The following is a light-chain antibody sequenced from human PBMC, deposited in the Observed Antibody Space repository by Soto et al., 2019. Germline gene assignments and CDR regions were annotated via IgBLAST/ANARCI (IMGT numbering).Light chain of an antibody. V-gene: IGLV2-14*01. CDR2: EVD. J-gene: IGLJ2*01. Sequence: QSVLTQPASVSGSPGQPTTTSSTGPRVDVGGSHYVSWYQQHPGKVPRLMIYEVDNRPSGVSNRFSASKSGNTASLTISGLQAEDEADYYCSSNTGGRVVLFGGGTTLTVL. CDR1: RVDVGGSHY. CDR3: SSNTGGRVVL.